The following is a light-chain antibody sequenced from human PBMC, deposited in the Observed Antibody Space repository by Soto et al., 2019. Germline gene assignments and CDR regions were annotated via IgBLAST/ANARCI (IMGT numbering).Light chain of an antibody. V-gene: IGKV3-20*01. CDR3: QQYGDATGWT. CDR2: GAS. CDR1: QSVSNIY. Sequence: EIVLTQSPGILSLSPGERATLSCRASQSVSNIYLGWYQQKPGQAPRLLIYGASSRATGIPDRFSGSGSGTDFTLTISRLEPEDFAVYFCQQYGDATGWTFGQGTKVDIK. J-gene: IGKJ1*01.